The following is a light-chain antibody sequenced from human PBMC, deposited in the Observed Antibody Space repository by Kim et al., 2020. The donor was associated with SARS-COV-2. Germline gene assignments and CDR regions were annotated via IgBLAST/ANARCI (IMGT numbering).Light chain of an antibody. CDR1: QAICNY. V-gene: IGKV1-17*03. J-gene: IGKJ4*01. CDR2: AAS. Sequence: ASVGDRVTIPCRASQAICNYLAWFQQKPGKGPKRLIYAASSLQSGVPSRFSGSGSGTEFTLTISSLQPEDFATYFCLQHNVYPLTFGGGTKVDIK. CDR3: LQHNVYPLT.